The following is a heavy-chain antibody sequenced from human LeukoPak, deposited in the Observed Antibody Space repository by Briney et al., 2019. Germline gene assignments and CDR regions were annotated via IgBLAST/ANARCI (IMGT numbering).Heavy chain of an antibody. CDR3: ARGPPYYYGSGYYYYMDV. V-gene: IGHV4-4*07. D-gene: IGHD3-10*01. CDR1: GGSISSYY. Sequence: PSETLSLTCTVSGGSISSYYWSWIRQPAGKGLEWIGRIYTSGSTNYNPSLKSRVTISVDKSKNQFSLKLSSVTAADTAVYYCARGPPYYYGSGYYYYMDVWGKGTTVTDSS. CDR2: IYTSGST. J-gene: IGHJ6*03.